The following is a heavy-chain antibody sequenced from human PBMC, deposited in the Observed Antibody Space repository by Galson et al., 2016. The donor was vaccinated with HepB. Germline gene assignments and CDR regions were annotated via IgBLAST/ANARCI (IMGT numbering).Heavy chain of an antibody. CDR1: GYTFTTYG. V-gene: IGHV1-18*04. CDR2: ISAYNADT. J-gene: IGHJ5*02. CDR3: ARGPYCRGDTCCSQYFDP. Sequence: SVKVSCKASGYTFTTYGISWVRQAPGQGLEWMGWISAYNADTKYAQNFQGGVTMTTDTLTTTAYMELRSLRSDDTAIYYCARGPYCRGDTCCSQYFDPWGQGTLVTVSS. D-gene: IGHD2-15*01.